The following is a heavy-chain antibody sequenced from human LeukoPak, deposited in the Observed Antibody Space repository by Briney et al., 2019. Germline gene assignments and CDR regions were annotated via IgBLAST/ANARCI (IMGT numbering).Heavy chain of an antibody. V-gene: IGHV3-21*01. CDR2: ISSSSSYI. D-gene: IGHD3-3*01. Sequence: GGSPRLSCAASGFTFSSYSMNWVRQAPGKGLEWVSSISSSSSYIYYADSVKGRFTISRDNAKNSLYLQMNRLRAEDTAVYYCARITIFGVVTDAFDIWGQGTMVTVSS. CDR1: GFTFSSYS. J-gene: IGHJ3*02. CDR3: ARITIFGVVTDAFDI.